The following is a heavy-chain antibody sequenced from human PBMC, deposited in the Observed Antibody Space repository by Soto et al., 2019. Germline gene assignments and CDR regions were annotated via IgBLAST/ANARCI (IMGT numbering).Heavy chain of an antibody. V-gene: IGHV3-23*01. Sequence: GGSLRLSCAASEFSFSSYALNWVRQAPGKGLEWVSAISATGTTTYYADSVKGRFTISRDNSKRTLFLQMDSLSPEDTAVYYCATYSSPFGYWGQGTLVTVSS. CDR1: EFSFSSYA. CDR2: ISATGTTT. CDR3: ATYSSPFGY. D-gene: IGHD6-13*01. J-gene: IGHJ4*02.